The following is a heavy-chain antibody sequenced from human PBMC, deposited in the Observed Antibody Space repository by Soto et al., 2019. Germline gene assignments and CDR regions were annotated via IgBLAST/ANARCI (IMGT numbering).Heavy chain of an antibody. Sequence: EVQLVESGGGLVKPGGSLRLSCAASGFTFSSYSMNWVRQAPGKGLEWVSSISSSSSYIYYADSVKGRFTISRDNATNSLYLQMNSLRAEDTAVYYCARDSSGWYWGFYGMDVWGQGTTVTVSS. CDR3: ARDSSGWYWGFYGMDV. V-gene: IGHV3-21*01. CDR2: ISSSSSYI. CDR1: GFTFSSYS. J-gene: IGHJ6*02. D-gene: IGHD6-19*01.